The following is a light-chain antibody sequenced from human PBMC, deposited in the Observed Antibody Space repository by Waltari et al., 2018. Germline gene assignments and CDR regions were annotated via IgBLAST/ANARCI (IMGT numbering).Light chain of an antibody. J-gene: IGLJ2*01. CDR2: EVS. Sequence: QSALTQPASVSGSPGQSITISCTGTSSDVGAYNYVSWYQQHPGKAPKLMIYEVSNRPSGVSNRFSASKSGNTASLTISGLQAEDEADYYCSSSTISTTLVFGGGTKLTVL. V-gene: IGLV2-14*01. CDR1: SSDVGAYNY. CDR3: SSSTISTTLV.